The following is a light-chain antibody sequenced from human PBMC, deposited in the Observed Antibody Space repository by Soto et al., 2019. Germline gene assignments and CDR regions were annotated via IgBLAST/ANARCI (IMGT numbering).Light chain of an antibody. J-gene: IGKJ4*01. V-gene: IGKV1-39*01. CDR1: QSISSY. CDR3: QQSYSTPLT. Sequence: DIQITQSPSSLSASVGDRVTITCRASQSISSYLNWYQQKPGKAPKLLIYAASSLQSGVPSRFSGSGSGTDSTLTISSLQPEDFATYYCQQSYSTPLTFGGGTKVDIK. CDR2: AAS.